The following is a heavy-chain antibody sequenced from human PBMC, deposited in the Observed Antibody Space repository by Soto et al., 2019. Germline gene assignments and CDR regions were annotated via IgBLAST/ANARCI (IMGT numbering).Heavy chain of an antibody. V-gene: IGHV3-23*01. Sequence: EVHLLESGGDVVQPGRSLRLSCAASGFTFSNYAMNWIRQAPGKGLEWLSSISANGRNAYYADSVKGRFTISRDRSKNTLYLQLDSLRVEDTAIYFCAKDLSSLGWLALGAPFDSCGQGTLVTVSS. D-gene: IGHD3-22*01. CDR3: AKDLSSLGWLALGAPFDS. CDR1: GFTFSNYA. J-gene: IGHJ4*02. CDR2: ISANGRNA.